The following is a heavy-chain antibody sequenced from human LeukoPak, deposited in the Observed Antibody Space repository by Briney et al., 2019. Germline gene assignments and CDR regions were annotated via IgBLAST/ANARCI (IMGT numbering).Heavy chain of an antibody. V-gene: IGHV3-48*01. D-gene: IGHD3-10*01. CDR3: ARDFAREFTIDY. J-gene: IGHJ4*02. CDR1: GFTFSNYN. CDR2: ISSSSNII. Sequence: QPGGSLRLSCAASGFTFSNYNMNWVRQPPGKGLQWVPYISSSSNIIYYADSVKGRFTISRDNAKNSLFLQMNSLRAEDTAVYYCARDFAREFTIDYWGQGTLVTVSS.